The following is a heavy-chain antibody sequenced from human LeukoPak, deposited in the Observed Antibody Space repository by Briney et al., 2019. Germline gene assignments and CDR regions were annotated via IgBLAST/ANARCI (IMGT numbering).Heavy chain of an antibody. CDR1: GGSISNYY. V-gene: IGHV4-4*07. J-gene: IGHJ4*02. Sequence: SETLSLTCTVSGGSISNYYWTFIRQPAGKGLEWIGRIYTSGHTNYSPALRSRVTMSIDTSKDQFSLKLNSVTAADTAVYFCARESSIWPYYFDYWGQGALVTVSS. CDR3: ARESSIWPYYFDY. D-gene: IGHD6-13*01. CDR2: IYTSGHT.